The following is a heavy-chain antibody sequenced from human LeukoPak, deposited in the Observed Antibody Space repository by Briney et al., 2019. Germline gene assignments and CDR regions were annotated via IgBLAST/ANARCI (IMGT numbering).Heavy chain of an antibody. V-gene: IGHV1-46*01. CDR3: ARASGSSAVPFDY. D-gene: IGHD3-10*01. J-gene: IGHJ4*02. Sequence: ASVTVSCKASGYTFTSNYMHWVRQAPGQGLEWMGVIAPSSGTTSYAQKFQGRVTMTRDTSTSTLYMELSSLTSEDTAVYYCARASGSSAVPFDYWGQGTLVTVSS. CDR2: IAPSSGTT. CDR1: GYTFTSNY.